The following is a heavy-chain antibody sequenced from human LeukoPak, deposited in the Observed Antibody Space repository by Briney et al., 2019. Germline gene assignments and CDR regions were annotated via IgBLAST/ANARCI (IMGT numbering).Heavy chain of an antibody. D-gene: IGHD3-22*01. CDR2: ISGSGGDT. V-gene: IGHV3-23*01. CDR1: GFTLSSFG. Sequence: PGTSLRLSCTASGFTLSSFGMHWVRQSPGKGLEWVSTISGSGGDTYYADSVKGRFTISRDYSKDTLYLQMNSLRGEDTAVYYCAKGLSVITPYYFDFWGQGTLVTVSS. CDR3: AKGLSVITPYYFDF. J-gene: IGHJ4*02.